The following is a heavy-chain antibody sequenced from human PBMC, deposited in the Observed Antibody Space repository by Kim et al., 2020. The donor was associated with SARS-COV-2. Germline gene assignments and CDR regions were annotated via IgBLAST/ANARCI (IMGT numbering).Heavy chain of an antibody. CDR3: ARGIARPVNYYGSGKGNWFDP. V-gene: IGHV1-46*01. CDR2: INPSGGST. CDR1: GYTFTSYY. J-gene: IGHJ5*02. D-gene: IGHD3-10*01. Sequence: ASVKVSCKASGYTFTSYYMHWVRQAPGQGLEWMGIINPSGGSTSYAQKFQDRVTMTRDTSTSTVYMELSSLRSEDTAVYYCARGIARPVNYYGSGKGNWFDPWGQGTLVTVSS.